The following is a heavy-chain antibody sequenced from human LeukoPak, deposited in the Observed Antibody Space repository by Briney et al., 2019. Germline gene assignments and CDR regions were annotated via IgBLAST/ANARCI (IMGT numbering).Heavy chain of an antibody. D-gene: IGHD6-19*01. CDR3: ARGAIAVAGPRRAFDI. Sequence: HAGGSLRLSCAASGFTFSTYWMHWVRQAPGKGLVWVSRINSDGISTNYVDSVKGRFTISRDNAKNTLYLQMNTLRAEDTAVYYCARGAIAVAGPRRAFDIWGQGTMVTVSS. CDR2: INSDGIST. J-gene: IGHJ3*02. V-gene: IGHV3-74*01. CDR1: GFTFSTYW.